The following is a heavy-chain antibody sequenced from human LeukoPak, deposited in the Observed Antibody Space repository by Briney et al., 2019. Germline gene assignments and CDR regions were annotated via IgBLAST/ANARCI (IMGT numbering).Heavy chain of an antibody. Sequence: GGSLRLSCAASGFTFSSHGMSWVRQAPGKGLEWVANIKQDGSMQYYVDSVKGRFTISRDNAKNSLYLQMNSLRAEDTAVYYCAREGDAFDIWGQGTRVTVSS. J-gene: IGHJ3*02. CDR2: IKQDGSMQ. CDR3: AREGDAFDI. CDR1: GFTFSSHG. V-gene: IGHV3-7*03.